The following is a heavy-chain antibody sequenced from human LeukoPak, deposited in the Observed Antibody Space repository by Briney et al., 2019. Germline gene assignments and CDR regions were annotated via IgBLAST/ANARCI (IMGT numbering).Heavy chain of an antibody. D-gene: IGHD6-19*01. CDR2: VCSSGSP. Sequence: PSETLSLTCTVSGGSISGYYWSWIRQPAGEGLEWIGRVCSSGSPNYKPSLKSRVTMSVDTSKNQFSLNLSSVTAADTAVYYCARQVAGTDWFDPWGQGTLVTVSS. CDR3: ARQVAGTDWFDP. V-gene: IGHV4-4*07. CDR1: GGSISGYY. J-gene: IGHJ5*02.